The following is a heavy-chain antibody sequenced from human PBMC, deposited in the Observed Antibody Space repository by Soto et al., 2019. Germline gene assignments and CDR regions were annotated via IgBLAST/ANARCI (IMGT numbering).Heavy chain of an antibody. CDR2: IIPILGIA. CDR3: ARDQIIEATATTFWFDP. D-gene: IGHD4-17*01. CDR1: GGTFSSYT. J-gene: IGHJ5*02. V-gene: IGHV1-69*08. Sequence: QVQLVQSGAEVKKPGSSVKVSCKASGGTFSSYTISWVRQAPGQGLEWMGRIIPILGIANYAQKFQGRVTINADKSTSTAYMELSSLRSEDTAVYYCARDQIIEATATTFWFDPWGQGTLVTVSS.